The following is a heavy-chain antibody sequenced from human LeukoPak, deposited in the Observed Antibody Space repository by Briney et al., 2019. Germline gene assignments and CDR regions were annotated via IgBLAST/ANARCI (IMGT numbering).Heavy chain of an antibody. CDR3: ARRASGSYYPFDY. D-gene: IGHD1-26*01. Sequence: SETLSLTCTVSGGSVSSGSYYWSWIRQPPGKGLEWIGYIYYSGSTNYNPSLKSRVTISVDTSKNQFSLKLSSVTAADTAVYYCARRASGSYYPFDYWGQGTLVTVSS. V-gene: IGHV4-61*01. J-gene: IGHJ4*02. CDR1: GGSVSSGSYY. CDR2: IYYSGST.